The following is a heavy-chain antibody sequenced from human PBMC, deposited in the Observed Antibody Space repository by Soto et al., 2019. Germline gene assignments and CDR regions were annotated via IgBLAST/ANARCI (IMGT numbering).Heavy chain of an antibody. V-gene: IGHV4-39*01. J-gene: IGHJ5*02. CDR2: IYYSGST. CDR1: GGSISSSSYY. D-gene: IGHD3-10*01. CDR3: ARCRRYGSGPNWFDP. Sequence: SPTLSLTCTVSGGSISSSSYYWGWIRQPPGKGLEWIGSIYYSGSTYYNPSLKSRVTISVDTSKNQFSLKLSSVTAADTAVYYCARCRRYGSGPNWFDPWGQGTLVTVSS.